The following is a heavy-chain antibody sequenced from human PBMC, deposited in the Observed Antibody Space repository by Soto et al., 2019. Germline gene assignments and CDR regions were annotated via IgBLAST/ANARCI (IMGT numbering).Heavy chain of an antibody. J-gene: IGHJ4*02. CDR3: AREMGYGGNDY. CDR2: IIPIFGTA. Sequence: QVQLVQSGAEVKTPGSSVKLSCTASGGTFSSYALSWVRQAPGPGLEWMGGIIPIFGTANYAQKFQGRVTITADESTITAYMELSSLRSEDTALYYCAREMGYGGNDYWVQGALDTGCS. CDR1: GGTFSSYA. D-gene: IGHD2-15*01. V-gene: IGHV1-69*12.